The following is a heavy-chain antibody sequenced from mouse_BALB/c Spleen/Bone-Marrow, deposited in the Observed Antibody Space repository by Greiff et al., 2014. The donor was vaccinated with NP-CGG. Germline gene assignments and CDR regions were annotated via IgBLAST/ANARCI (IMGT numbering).Heavy chain of an antibody. J-gene: IGHJ4*01. CDR2: IYPGGGYT. CDR3: ARGYGSSSYDTDY. V-gene: IGHV1-63*02. D-gene: IGHD1-1*01. CDR1: GYTFTNYW. Sequence: QGQLKQSGAELVRPGTSVKMSCKAAGYTFTNYWIGWGKQRPGHGLEGIGDIYPGGGYTNYNEKFKGKATLTADTSSSTAYMQLSSLTSEDSAIYYCARGYGSSSYDTDYWGQGTSVTVSS.